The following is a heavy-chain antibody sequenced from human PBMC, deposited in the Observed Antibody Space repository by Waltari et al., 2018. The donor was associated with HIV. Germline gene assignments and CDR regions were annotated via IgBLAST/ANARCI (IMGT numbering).Heavy chain of an antibody. Sequence: EVQLLESGGGWVQLGRSLGLPCAASGVTFDDYAMHWVRQAPGKGLEWVSGISWNSGSIGYADSVKGRFTISRDNAKNSLYLQMNSLRAEDTALYYCAKGQTLYWYFDLWGRGTLVTVSS. CDR1: GVTFDDYA. J-gene: IGHJ2*01. V-gene: IGHV3-9*01. CDR2: ISWNSGSI. CDR3: AKGQTLYWYFDL.